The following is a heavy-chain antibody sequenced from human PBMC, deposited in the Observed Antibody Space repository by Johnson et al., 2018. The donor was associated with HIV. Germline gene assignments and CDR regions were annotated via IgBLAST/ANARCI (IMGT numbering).Heavy chain of an antibody. CDR2: IHYDGNNK. V-gene: IGHV3-30*02. CDR1: GFTFSSYA. Sequence: QVQLVESGGGVVQPGRSLRLSCAASGFTFSSYAIHWVRQAPGKGLEWVAFIHYDGNNKYYADSVKGRFTISRDNSKNTLYLQINSLRAEDTAVYYCAKDLSSGWYHAFDILGQGTMVTVSS. CDR3: AKDLSSGWYHAFDI. D-gene: IGHD6-19*01. J-gene: IGHJ3*02.